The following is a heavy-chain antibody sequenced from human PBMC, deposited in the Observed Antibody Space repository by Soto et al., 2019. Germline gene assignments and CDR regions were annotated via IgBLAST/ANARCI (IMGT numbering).Heavy chain of an antibody. J-gene: IGHJ6*02. CDR2: ISSGSSYI. CDR1: GFTFSSYS. V-gene: IGHV3-21*01. D-gene: IGHD4-4*01. CDR3: ARSTTVDYYYYYGMDV. Sequence: EVQLVESGGGLVKPGGSLRLSCAASGFTFSSYSMNWVRQAPGKGLEWVSSISSGSSYIYYADSVKGRFTISRDNAKNSLYLQMNSLRAEDTAVYYCARSTTVDYYYYYGMDVWGQGTTVTVSS.